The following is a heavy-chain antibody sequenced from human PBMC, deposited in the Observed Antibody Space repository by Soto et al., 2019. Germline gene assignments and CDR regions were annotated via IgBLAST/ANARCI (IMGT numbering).Heavy chain of an antibody. D-gene: IGHD6-19*01. CDR2: IDWDDDK. J-gene: IGHJ4*02. CDR1: GFSLSTSGMC. V-gene: IGHV2-70*01. CDR3: ARIRYSSGLWGGFDY. Sequence: SGPTLVNPTHTLTLTCTFSGFSLSTSGMCVSWIRQPPGKALEWLALIDWDDDKYYSTSLKTRLTISKDTSKNQVVLTMTNMDPVDTATYYCARIRYSSGLWGGFDYWGQGTLVTVS.